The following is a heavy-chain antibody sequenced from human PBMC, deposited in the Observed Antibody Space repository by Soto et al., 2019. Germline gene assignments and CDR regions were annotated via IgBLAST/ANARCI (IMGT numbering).Heavy chain of an antibody. CDR2: INHTGYT. CDR3: ARSRGNSYGYPH. V-gene: IGHV4-34*01. CDR1: GGSFSGYY. D-gene: IGHD5-18*01. Sequence: QVQLQQWGAGLLKPSETLSLTCAVYGGSFSGYYWSWIRQPPGKGLEWIGEINHTGYTNYNPSLKSRVTVSLDTSKNQFSLKLTFVTAADTAVYYCARSRGNSYGYPHWGQGILVTVSS. J-gene: IGHJ4*02.